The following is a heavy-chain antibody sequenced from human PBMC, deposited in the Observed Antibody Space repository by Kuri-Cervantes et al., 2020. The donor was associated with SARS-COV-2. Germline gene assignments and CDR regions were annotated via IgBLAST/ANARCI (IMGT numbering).Heavy chain of an antibody. J-gene: IGHJ5*02. Sequence: GGSLRLSCAASGFTFSSYAMSWVRQAPGKGLEWVSAISGSGGSTYYADSVKGRFTISRDNSKNTLHLQMSSLRAEDTAVYYCAKDLGRPNWFDPWGQGTLVTVSS. CDR3: AKDLGRPNWFDP. CDR1: GFTFSSYA. V-gene: IGHV3-23*01. CDR2: ISGSGGST.